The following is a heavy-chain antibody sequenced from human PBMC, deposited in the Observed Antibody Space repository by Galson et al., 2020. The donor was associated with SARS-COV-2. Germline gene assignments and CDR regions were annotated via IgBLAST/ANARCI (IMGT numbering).Heavy chain of an antibody. CDR1: GYTFTSYG. V-gene: IGHV1-18*01. CDR2: INAYNGKT. CDR3: ARVYNYYVSSGYLYYLDY. D-gene: IGHD3-22*01. Sequence: ASVKVSCKASGYTFTSYGISWVRQAPGQGLEWMGWINAYNGKTIYAHKLQARVTMTTDTSTSTAYMELRSLRSDDTAMYYCARVYNYYVSSGYLYYLDYWGQGTLVTLSS. J-gene: IGHJ4*02.